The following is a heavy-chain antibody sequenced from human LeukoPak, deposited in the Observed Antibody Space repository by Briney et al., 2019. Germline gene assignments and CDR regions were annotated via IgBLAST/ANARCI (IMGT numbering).Heavy chain of an antibody. D-gene: IGHD3-9*01. J-gene: IGHJ4*02. CDR1: GFTFSNYA. V-gene: IGHV3-23*01. CDR2: ISGRGGST. CDR3: AKVGVLRYFDWLAYFDY. Sequence: GGSLRLSSAASGFTFSNYAMSWVRQAPGKGLEWVSGISGRGGSTYYADSVKGRFTISRDNSKNTVYLQMNSLRADDTAVYYCAKVGVLRYFDWLAYFDYWGQGTLVTVSS.